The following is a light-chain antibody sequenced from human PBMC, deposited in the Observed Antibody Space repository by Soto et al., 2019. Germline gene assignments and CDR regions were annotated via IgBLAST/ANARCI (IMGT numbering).Light chain of an antibody. V-gene: IGLV1-47*02. CDR3: VTWDDSLSGYV. J-gene: IGLJ1*01. CDR2: YNN. CDR1: SSNIGSNY. Sequence: QSVLAQPPSASGTPGQRVTISCSGRSSNIGSNYVYWYQQLPGTAPKLLIYYNNQRPSGVPDRFSGSKSGTSASLAISGLRSEDEADYYCVTWDDSLSGYVFGSGTKVTVL.